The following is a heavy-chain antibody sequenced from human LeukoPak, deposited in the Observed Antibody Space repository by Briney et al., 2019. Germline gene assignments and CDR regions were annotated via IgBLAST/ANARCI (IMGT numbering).Heavy chain of an antibody. CDR2: IYYSGST. CDR3: AREGDYYGSGSYYNAPPLDY. D-gene: IGHD3-10*01. V-gene: IGHV4-39*07. CDR1: GGSISSSSYY. J-gene: IGHJ4*02. Sequence: SETLSLTCTVSGGSISSSSYYWGWIRQLPGKGLEWIGSIYYSGSTYYNPSLKSRVTISVDTSKNQFSLKLSSVTAADTAVYYCAREGDYYGSGSYYNAPPLDYWGQGTLVTVSS.